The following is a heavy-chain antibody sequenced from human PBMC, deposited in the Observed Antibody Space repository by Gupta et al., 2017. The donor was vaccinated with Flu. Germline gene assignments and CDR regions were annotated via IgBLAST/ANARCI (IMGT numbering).Heavy chain of an antibody. Sequence: EVQLVESGGGLVNPGGSLRLSCAASGFSFRTYSMTWVRQAPGKGLEWVSSISSSSSYIYYGDSVKGRFTISRDNAKNALYLQMNSLRAEDTAVFYCARGWAIGVAGTGTAFDVWGQGTVVTVSS. CDR2: ISSSSSYI. J-gene: IGHJ3*01. CDR3: ARGWAIGVAGTGTAFDV. V-gene: IGHV3-21*01. CDR1: GFSFRTYS. D-gene: IGHD6-19*01.